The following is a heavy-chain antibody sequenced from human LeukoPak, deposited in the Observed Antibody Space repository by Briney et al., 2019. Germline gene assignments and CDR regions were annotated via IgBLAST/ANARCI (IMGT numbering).Heavy chain of an antibody. D-gene: IGHD1-7*01. CDR3: ARGSLTATIRNWFDP. Sequence: SETLSLTCTVSGGSISSYYWSWIRQPAGKGLEWIGRIYSSGSTNYNPSLKSRVTMSVDASKNQFSLRLSSVTAADTAVYYCARGSLTATIRNWFDPWGQGTLVTVSS. CDR2: IYSSGST. CDR1: GGSISSYY. V-gene: IGHV4-4*07. J-gene: IGHJ5*02.